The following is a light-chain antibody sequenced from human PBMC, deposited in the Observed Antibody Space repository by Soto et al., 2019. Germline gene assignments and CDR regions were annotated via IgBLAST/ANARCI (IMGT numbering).Light chain of an antibody. CDR2: ADS. Sequence: QSVLTQPASVSGSPGQSITVSCTGSRNDVGNYNLVSWYQQSPGKAPKLLIYADSKRPSGVSNRFSGSKSGDTASLTISGLQTEDEADYYCCSYTGGTTAYVFGTGTKVTVL. V-gene: IGLV2-23*01. CDR3: CSYTGGTTAYV. J-gene: IGLJ1*01. CDR1: RNDVGNYNL.